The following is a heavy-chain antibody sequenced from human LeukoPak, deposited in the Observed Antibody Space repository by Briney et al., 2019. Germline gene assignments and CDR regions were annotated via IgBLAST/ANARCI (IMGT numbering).Heavy chain of an antibody. CDR3: ASAGFRAFQI. CDR1: GDSVSSNIAA. CDR2: TYYRSKWYS. Sequence: SQTLSLTFAISGDSVSSNIAAWNWIRQSPSRGLEWLGRTYYRSKWYSDYAVSVRSRLTINADTSRNQFSLQMNSVTPEDTAVYYCASAGFRAFQIWGQGTTVTVSS. D-gene: IGHD3-9*01. V-gene: IGHV6-1*01. J-gene: IGHJ3*02.